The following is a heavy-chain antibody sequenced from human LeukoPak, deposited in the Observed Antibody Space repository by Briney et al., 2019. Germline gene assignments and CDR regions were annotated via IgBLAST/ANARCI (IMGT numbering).Heavy chain of an antibody. D-gene: IGHD3-3*01. Sequence: GGSLRLSCAASGFTFRSYSVNWVRQAPGKGLEWVSSISSSSSYIYYADSVKGRFTISRDNAKNSLYLQMTSLRAEDTAVYYCARDWGGSWAIEYWGQGTLVTVSS. CDR3: ARDWGGSWAIEY. J-gene: IGHJ4*02. CDR1: GFTFRSYS. CDR2: ISSSSSYI. V-gene: IGHV3-21*01.